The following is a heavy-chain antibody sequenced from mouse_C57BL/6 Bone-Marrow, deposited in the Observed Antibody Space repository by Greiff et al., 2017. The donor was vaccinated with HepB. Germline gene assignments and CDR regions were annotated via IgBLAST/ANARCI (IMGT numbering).Heavy chain of an antibody. J-gene: IGHJ4*01. D-gene: IGHD1-1*01. V-gene: IGHV6-3*01. CDR2: IRLKSDNYAT. CDR3: TGRVITTVLAPYYAMDY. CDR1: GFTFSNYW. Sequence: LQQSGGGLVQPGGSMKLSCVASGFTFSNYWMNWVRQSPEKGLEWVAQIRLKSDNYATHYAESVKGRFTISRDDSKSSVYLQMNNLRAEDTGIYYCTGRVITTVLAPYYAMDYWGQGTSVTVSS.